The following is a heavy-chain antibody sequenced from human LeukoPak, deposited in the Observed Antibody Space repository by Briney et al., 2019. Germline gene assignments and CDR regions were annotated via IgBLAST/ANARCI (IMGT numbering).Heavy chain of an antibody. CDR1: GYTFTSYG. CDR3: ARDVLYSSSWYDYYYGMDV. CDR2: ISAYNGNT. Sequence: ASVKVSCKASGYTFTSYGISWVRQAPGQGLEWMGWISAYNGNTNYAQKLQGRVTMTTDTSTSTAYMELRSLRSDDTAVYYCARDVLYSSSWYDYYYGMDVWGQGTTVTVSS. J-gene: IGHJ6*02. V-gene: IGHV1-18*01. D-gene: IGHD6-13*01.